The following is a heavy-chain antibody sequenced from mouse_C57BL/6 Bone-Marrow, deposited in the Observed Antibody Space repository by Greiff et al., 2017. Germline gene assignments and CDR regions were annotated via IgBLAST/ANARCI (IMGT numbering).Heavy chain of an antibody. Sequence: QVQLQQSGAELVRPGASVTLSCKASGYTFTDYEMHWVKQTPVHGLEWIGAIDPETGGTAYNQKFKGKAILTADKSSSTAYMELRSQTSEDSAVYYCTRDHYGSSYWGQGTTLTVSS. D-gene: IGHD1-1*01. CDR2: IDPETGGT. CDR3: TRDHYGSSY. CDR1: GYTFTDYE. V-gene: IGHV1-15*01. J-gene: IGHJ2*01.